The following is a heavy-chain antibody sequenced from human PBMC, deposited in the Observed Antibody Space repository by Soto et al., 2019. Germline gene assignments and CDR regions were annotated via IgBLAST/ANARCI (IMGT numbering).Heavy chain of an antibody. CDR2: ISAYNGNT. CDR3: ARVSDIVVVPAANFDY. Sequence: ASVKVSCKASGYTFTSYGISWVRQAPGQGLEWMGWISAYNGNTNYAQKLQGRVTMTTDTSTSTAYMELRSLRSDDTAVYYCARVSDIVVVPAANFDYWGQGTLVTVS. V-gene: IGHV1-18*01. CDR1: GYTFTSYG. D-gene: IGHD2-2*01. J-gene: IGHJ4*02.